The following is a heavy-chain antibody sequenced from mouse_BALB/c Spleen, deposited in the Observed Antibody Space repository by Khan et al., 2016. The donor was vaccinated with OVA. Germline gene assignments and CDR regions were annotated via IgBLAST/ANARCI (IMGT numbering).Heavy chain of an antibody. D-gene: IGHD2-14*01. J-gene: IGHJ3*01. Sequence: QVQLKQSGAELARPGASVKMSCKASGYTFTSYTIHWIKQRPGQGLEWIGYINPSSGYTNYNQTFKDKATLTADKSSTTPYMQLSSLTSDDSAVYYCARDGAYYRNDGWFAYWGQGTLVTVSA. CDR3: ARDGAYYRNDGWFAY. V-gene: IGHV1-4*01. CDR1: GYTFTSYT. CDR2: INPSSGYT.